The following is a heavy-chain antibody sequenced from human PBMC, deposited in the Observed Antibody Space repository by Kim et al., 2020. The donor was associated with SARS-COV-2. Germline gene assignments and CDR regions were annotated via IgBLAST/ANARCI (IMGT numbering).Heavy chain of an antibody. CDR2: P. J-gene: IGHJ4*02. Sequence: PDYAASVKGRFTNSRDDSKNSLYLQMNSLKTEDTAVYYCARGYSGSGSYDYWGQGTLVTVSS. D-gene: IGHD3-10*01. V-gene: IGHV3-72*01. CDR3: ARGYSGSGSYDY.